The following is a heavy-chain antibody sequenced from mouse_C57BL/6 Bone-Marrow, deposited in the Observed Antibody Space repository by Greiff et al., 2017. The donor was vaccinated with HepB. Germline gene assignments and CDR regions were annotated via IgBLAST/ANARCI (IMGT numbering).Heavy chain of an antibody. Sequence: VMLVESGPGLVAPSQSLSITCTVSGFSLTSYGVDWVRQSPGKGLEWLGVIWGVGSTNYNSALKSRLSISKDNSKSQVFLKMNSLQTDYTAMYYCASLLRAYWGQGTLVTVSA. CDR1: GFSLTSYG. J-gene: IGHJ3*01. CDR2: IWGVGST. D-gene: IGHD1-1*01. CDR3: ASLLRAY. V-gene: IGHV2-6*01.